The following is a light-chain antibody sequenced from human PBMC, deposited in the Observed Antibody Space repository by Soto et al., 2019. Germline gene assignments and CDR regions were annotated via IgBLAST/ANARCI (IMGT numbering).Light chain of an antibody. V-gene: IGKV1-39*01. CDR1: QSISTY. J-gene: IGKJ5*01. CDR3: QQSDSTPIT. Sequence: DIQMTQSPSSLSASVGDRVTITYRASQSISTYLNWYQQKPGKAPKLLIYTASSLQSGVPSRLSGSGSGTDFSLTISSLQPEDFATYYCQQSDSTPITFGQGTRLEIK. CDR2: TAS.